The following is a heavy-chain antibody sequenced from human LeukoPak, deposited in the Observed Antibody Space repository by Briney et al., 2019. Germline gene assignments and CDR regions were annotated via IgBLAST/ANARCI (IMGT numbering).Heavy chain of an antibody. D-gene: IGHD3-9*01. Sequence: GGSLRLSCAASGFTFSSYAMSWVRQAPGKGMEWVSTLSGSGDSTYYADSVKGRFTISRDNAKNTLYLQMNSLRAEDTAVYYCAKVLSLRDSDSVLYVDYWGQGTLVTVSS. CDR2: LSGSGDST. CDR3: AKVLSLRDSDSVLYVDY. J-gene: IGHJ4*02. CDR1: GFTFSSYA. V-gene: IGHV3-23*01.